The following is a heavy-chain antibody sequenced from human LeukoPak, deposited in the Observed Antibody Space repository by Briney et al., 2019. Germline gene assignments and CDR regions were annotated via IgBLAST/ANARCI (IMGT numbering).Heavy chain of an antibody. CDR1: GYTFTSYD. Sequence: ASVKVSCKASGYTFTSYDINWVRQATGQGLEWMGWMNPNSGNTGYAQKFQGRVTITRNTSISTAYMELSSLRSEDTAVYYCAFMVPDIVVVPAAIRSFAFDIWGQGTMVTVSS. J-gene: IGHJ3*02. CDR3: AFMVPDIVVVPAAIRSFAFDI. CDR2: MNPNSGNT. D-gene: IGHD2-2*02. V-gene: IGHV1-8*03.